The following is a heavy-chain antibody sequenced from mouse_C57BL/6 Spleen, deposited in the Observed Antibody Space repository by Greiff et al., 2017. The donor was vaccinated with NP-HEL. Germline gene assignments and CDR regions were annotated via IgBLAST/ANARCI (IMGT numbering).Heavy chain of an antibody. CDR3: ARSESSYLDY. Sequence: VQLQQSGAELVRPGTSVKVSCKASGYAFTNYLIEWVKQRPGQGLEWIGVINPGSGGTNYNEKFKGKATLTADKSSSTAYMQLSSLTSEDSAVYLCARSESSYLDYWSQGTSVTVAS. J-gene: IGHJ4*01. CDR1: GYAFTNYL. D-gene: IGHD1-1*01. CDR2: INPGSGGT. V-gene: IGHV1-54*01.